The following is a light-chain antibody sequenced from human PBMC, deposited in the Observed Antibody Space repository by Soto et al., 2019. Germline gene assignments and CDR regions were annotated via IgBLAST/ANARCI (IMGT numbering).Light chain of an antibody. J-gene: IGKJ1*01. Sequence: IQLTQSPSSLSASVVDRVTITCLASQSISSWLAWYQQKPGKAPKLLIYDASSLESGVPSRFSGSGSGTEFTLTISSLQPDDFATYYCQQYNSYSPTFGQGTKVDIK. CDR3: QQYNSYSPT. CDR2: DAS. CDR1: QSISSW. V-gene: IGKV1-5*01.